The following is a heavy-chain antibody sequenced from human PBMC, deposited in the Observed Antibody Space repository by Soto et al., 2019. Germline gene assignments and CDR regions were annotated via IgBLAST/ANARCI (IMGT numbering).Heavy chain of an antibody. V-gene: IGHV3-48*04. CDR2: ISSNSSSV. D-gene: IGHD5-18*01. Sequence: GGSLRLSCAASGFTFSSYSMNWVRQAPGKGLEWVSYISSNSSSVFYAGSVKGRFTISRDNAKNTLYLQMNSLRAEDTAIYYCARVYSSLSSYDYWGQGTLVTVSS. CDR3: ARVYSSLSSYDY. CDR1: GFTFSSYS. J-gene: IGHJ4*02.